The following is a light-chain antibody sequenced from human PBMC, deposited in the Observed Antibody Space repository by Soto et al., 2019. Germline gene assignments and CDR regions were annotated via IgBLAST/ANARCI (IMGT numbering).Light chain of an antibody. J-gene: IGLJ2*01. V-gene: IGLV1-40*01. Sequence: VLTQPPSVSGAPGQRVTISCTGSSSNIGAGYDVHWYQQLPGTAPKLLIYGNSNRPSGVPDRFSGSKSGTSASLAITGLQAEDEADYYCQSYDSSSVVFGGGTKLTVL. CDR1: SSNIGAGYD. CDR2: GNS. CDR3: QSYDSSSVV.